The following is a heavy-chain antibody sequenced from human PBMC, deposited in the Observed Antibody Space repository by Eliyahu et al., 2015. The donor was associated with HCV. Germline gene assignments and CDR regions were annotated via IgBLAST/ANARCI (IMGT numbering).Heavy chain of an antibody. J-gene: IGHJ4*02. CDR3: ARENVGDYYDTPGGNYFDY. Sequence: QVQLVESGGGVVQPGRSLRLSCAASGFTFSSYAMHWVRQAPGKGLEWVAVISYDGSNKYYADSVKGRFTISRDNSKNTLYLQMNSLRAEDTAVYYCARENVGDYYDTPGGNYFDYWGQGTLVTVSS. V-gene: IGHV3-30-3*01. CDR1: GFTFSSYA. CDR2: ISYDGSNK. D-gene: IGHD3-22*01.